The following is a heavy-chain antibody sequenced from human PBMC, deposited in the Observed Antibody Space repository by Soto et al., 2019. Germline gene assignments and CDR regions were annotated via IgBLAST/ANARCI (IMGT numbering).Heavy chain of an antibody. V-gene: IGHV3-74*01. CDR2: ISNDGSIT. CDR3: AKDLTWNQADY. CDR1: GFIFSNYW. Sequence: EVQLVESGGGLIPPGGSLRPSCEASGFIFSNYWMHWVRQTPGTGLVWVSRISNDGSITNYADSVKGRFTISRDNAKNTLYLQMNSLRAEDTAVYYCAKDLTWNQADYWGQGALVTVSS. J-gene: IGHJ4*02. D-gene: IGHD1-1*01.